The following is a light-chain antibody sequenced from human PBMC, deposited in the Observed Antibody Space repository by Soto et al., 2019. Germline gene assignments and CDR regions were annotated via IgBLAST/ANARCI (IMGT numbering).Light chain of an antibody. J-gene: IGKJ4*01. Sequence: DIQMTQSPSTLSASVGDRATITCRASQSISSWLAWYQQKPGKAPTLLIYKASSLESGVPSRFSGSGAGTEFTLTISSLQPDDFATYYCQQYNSYSLTFGGGTKVEIK. CDR2: KAS. CDR3: QQYNSYSLT. V-gene: IGKV1-5*03. CDR1: QSISSW.